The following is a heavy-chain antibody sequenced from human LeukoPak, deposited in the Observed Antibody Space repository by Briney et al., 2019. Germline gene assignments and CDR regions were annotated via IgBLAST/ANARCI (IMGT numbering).Heavy chain of an antibody. CDR3: ARMEERSGSSS. D-gene: IGHD1-26*01. V-gene: IGHV1-8*01. CDR2: MNPNSGNT. CDR1: GYTFTSYD. Sequence: GASVKVSCKASGYTFTSYDINWVRQATGQGLEWMGWMNPNSGNTGYAQKLQGGVTMTTDTSTSTAYMELRSLRSDDTAVYYCARMEERSGSSSWGQGTLVTVSS. J-gene: IGHJ4*02.